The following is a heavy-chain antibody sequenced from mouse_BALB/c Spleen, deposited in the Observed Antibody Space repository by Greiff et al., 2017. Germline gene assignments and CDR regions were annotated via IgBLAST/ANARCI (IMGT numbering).Heavy chain of an antibody. CDR2: INPYNDGT. D-gene: IGHD1-2*01. CDR3: ARTLLRLRFAY. CDR1: GYTFTSYV. J-gene: IGHJ3*01. Sequence: EVQLQESGPELVKPGASVKMSCKASGYTFTSYVMHWVKQKPGQGLEWIGYINPYNDGTKYNEKFKGKATLTSDKSSSTAYMELSSLTSEDSAVYYCARTLLRLRFAYWGQGTLVTVSA. V-gene: IGHV1-14*01.